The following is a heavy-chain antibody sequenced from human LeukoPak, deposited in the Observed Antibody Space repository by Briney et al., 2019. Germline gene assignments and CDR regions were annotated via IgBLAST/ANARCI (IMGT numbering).Heavy chain of an antibody. CDR3: ARAKDPITMVRGVMPWFDP. V-gene: IGHV1-3*01. Sequence: ASVKVSCKASGYTFTSYAMHWVRQAPGQKLEWMGWINAGNGNTKYSQKFQGRVTITRDTSASTAYMELSSLRSEDTAVYYCARAKDPITMVRGVMPWFDPWGQGTLVTVSS. CDR1: GYTFTSYA. D-gene: IGHD3-10*01. CDR2: INAGNGNT. J-gene: IGHJ5*02.